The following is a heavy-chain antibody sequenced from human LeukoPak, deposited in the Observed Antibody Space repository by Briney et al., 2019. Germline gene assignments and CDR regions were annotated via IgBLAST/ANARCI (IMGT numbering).Heavy chain of an antibody. D-gene: IGHD3-9*01. CDR1: GGSISSYY. CDR3: ARLRYFDWCLDY. CDR2: IYYSGST. V-gene: IGHV4-59*01. J-gene: IGHJ4*02. Sequence: PSETLALTCTVSGGSISSYYWSWIRQPPGKGLEWIGYIYYSGSTNYNPSLKSRVTISVDTSKNQFSLKLSSVTAADTAVYYCARLRYFDWCLDYWGQGTLVTVSS.